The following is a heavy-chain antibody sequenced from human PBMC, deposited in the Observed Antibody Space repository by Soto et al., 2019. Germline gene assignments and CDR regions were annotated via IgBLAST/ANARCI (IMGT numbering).Heavy chain of an antibody. V-gene: IGHV4-4*02. CDR1: GGSISSSNW. D-gene: IGHD2-2*01. Sequence: SETLSLTCAVSGGSISSSNWWSWVRQPPGKGLEWIGEIYHSGSTNYNPSLKSRVTISVDKSKNQFSLKLSSVTAVDTAVYYCASLPATSDFDYWGQGTLVTVSS. CDR3: ASLPATSDFDY. CDR2: IYHSGST. J-gene: IGHJ4*02.